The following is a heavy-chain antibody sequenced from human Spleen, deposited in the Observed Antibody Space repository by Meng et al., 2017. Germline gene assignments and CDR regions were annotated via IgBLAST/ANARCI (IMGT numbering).Heavy chain of an antibody. CDR1: GYTFTGYY. D-gene: IGHD6-13*01. J-gene: IGHJ4*02. CDR3: ARDEDISAAGKLFGDY. V-gene: IGHV1-2*02. Sequence: QGRLAESVAEVKKPGATVKVSCKASGYTFTGYYMHWVRQAPGLGLEWMGWINPNSGGTNYAQKFQGRVTMTRDTSISTAYMELSRLRSDDTAVYYCARDEDISAAGKLFGDYWGQGTLVTVSS. CDR2: INPNSGGT.